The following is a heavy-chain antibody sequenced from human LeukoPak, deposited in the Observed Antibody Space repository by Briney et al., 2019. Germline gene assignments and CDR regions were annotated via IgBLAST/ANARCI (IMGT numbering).Heavy chain of an antibody. CDR2: MSYDGSNN. J-gene: IGHJ4*02. D-gene: IGHD6-13*01. V-gene: IGHV3-30*01. CDR1: GFTFSHYS. CDR3: ARGLGQGSWSVDY. Sequence: GGSLRLSCAASGFTFSHYSMHWVRQAPGKGLEWVALMSYDGSNNYYADSVKGRFTISRDNSENTLYLQMNSLRPGDAGVYYCARGLGQGSWSVDYWGQGTLVTVSS.